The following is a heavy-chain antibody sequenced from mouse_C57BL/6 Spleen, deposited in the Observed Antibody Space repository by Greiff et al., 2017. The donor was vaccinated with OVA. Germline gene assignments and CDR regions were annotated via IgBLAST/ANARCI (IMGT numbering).Heavy chain of an antibody. CDR1: GFTFSDYG. CDR3: ARPGDYYGSSFAY. Sequence: EVQLQESGGGLVKPGGSLKLSCAASGFTFSDYGMHWVRQAPEEGLEWVAYISSGSSTIYYADTVKGRFTISRDNAKNTLFLQMTSLRSEDTAMYYCARPGDYYGSSFAYWGQGTLVTVSA. D-gene: IGHD1-1*01. V-gene: IGHV5-17*01. CDR2: ISSGSSTI. J-gene: IGHJ3*01.